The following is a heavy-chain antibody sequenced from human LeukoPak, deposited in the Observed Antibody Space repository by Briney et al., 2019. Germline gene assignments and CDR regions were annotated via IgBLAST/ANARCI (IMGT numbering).Heavy chain of an antibody. CDR1: GGSISSYY. J-gene: IGHJ4*02. V-gene: IGHV4-59*01. Sequence: SETLSLTCTVSGGSISSYYWSWIRQPPGKGLEWIGYIYYRGSTNYNPSLKSRVTISVDTSKNQFSLILTSVTAADTAVYHCARVRSGYSYGPFDYWGQGTLVTVSS. CDR3: ARVRSGYSYGPFDY. D-gene: IGHD5-18*01. CDR2: IYYRGST.